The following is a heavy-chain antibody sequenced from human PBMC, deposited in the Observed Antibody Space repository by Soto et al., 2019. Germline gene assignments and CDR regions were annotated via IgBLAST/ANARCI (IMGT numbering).Heavy chain of an antibody. D-gene: IGHD4-17*01. CDR3: AHAGDYDLLSFDR. J-gene: IGHJ4*02. CDR1: GFSLTTTSMG. V-gene: IGHV2-5*02. CDR2: IYWDDDQ. Sequence: QITLKESGPPLVRPAQTLTLTCAFSGFSLTTTSMGLAWIRQPPGKALEWLALIYWDDDQRYSPSLKDRLTISKSTSSSRVVLTISNMNPGDTGSYFCAHAGDYDLLSFDRWYPGTLVTVSS.